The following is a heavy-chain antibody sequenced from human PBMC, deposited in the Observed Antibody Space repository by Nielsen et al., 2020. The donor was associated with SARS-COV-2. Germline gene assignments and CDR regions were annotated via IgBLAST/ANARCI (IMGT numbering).Heavy chain of an antibody. J-gene: IGHJ4*02. Sequence: GESLKISCTASGFTFSSYSMNWVRQTPGKGLEWVSYISSTSNTIYYADSVKGRFTISRDNAKNSLFLQMNSLRDEDTAVYYCARDISGSSYWGQGTLVTVSS. CDR2: ISSTSNTI. CDR3: ARDISGSSY. CDR1: GFTFSSYS. V-gene: IGHV3-48*02. D-gene: IGHD1-26*01.